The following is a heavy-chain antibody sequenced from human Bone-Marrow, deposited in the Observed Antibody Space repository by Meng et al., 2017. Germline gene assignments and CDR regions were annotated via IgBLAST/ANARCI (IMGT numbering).Heavy chain of an antibody. V-gene: IGHV4-59*01. J-gene: IGHJ6*02. CDR2: IYFSGMT. D-gene: IGHD1-26*01. Sequence: SETLSLTCTVSGGSITSYFWSWIRQPPGKGLEFIGYIYFSGMTNYNPSLKSRVTMSVDIPKNQVSLTLTSVSAADTALYYCARARSTSYPYFYSDAVDVWGLGTTVTVSS. CDR1: GGSITSYF. CDR3: ARARSTSYPYFYSDAVDV.